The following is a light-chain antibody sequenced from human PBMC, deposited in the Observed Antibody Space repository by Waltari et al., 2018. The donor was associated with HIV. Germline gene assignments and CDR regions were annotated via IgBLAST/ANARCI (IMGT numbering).Light chain of an antibody. J-gene: IGLJ3*02. CDR3: QVWDTASDPPGV. V-gene: IGLV3-21*04. Sequence: SYVLTQPPSVSVAPGKTATKTCGGNNIADRSGNWYQQKPGQAPVVVISYGRGRRSGIPERFSGSKSADTATLTITRVEAGDEADYYCQVWDTASDPPGVFGGGTKLTVL. CDR2: YGR. CDR1: NIADRS.